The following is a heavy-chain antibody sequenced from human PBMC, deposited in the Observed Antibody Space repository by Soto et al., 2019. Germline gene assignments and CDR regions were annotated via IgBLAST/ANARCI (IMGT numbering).Heavy chain of an antibody. D-gene: IGHD3-22*01. CDR3: TSSVYPRSARAGMDV. V-gene: IGHV3-73*02. J-gene: IGHJ6*02. Sequence: EVQLVESGGGLVQPGGSLKLSCAASGFTFSGSAMHWVRQASGKGLEWVGRIRSKANSYATAYAASVKGRFTISRDDSKNTAYLQMNSLKTEGTAVYYCTSSVYPRSARAGMDVWGQGTTVTVSS. CDR2: IRSKANSYAT. CDR1: GFTFSGSA.